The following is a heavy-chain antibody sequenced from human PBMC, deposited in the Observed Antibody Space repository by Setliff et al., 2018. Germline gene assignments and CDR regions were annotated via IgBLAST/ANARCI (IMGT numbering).Heavy chain of an antibody. Sequence: PGGSLRLSCAASGFTVSSYWMHWVRQAPGKGLVWVSRIDSDGTSTSYADSVKGRFTISRDNAKNTLYLQMNNLRAEDTGVYHCARSDGGSSGLDYWGQGTLVTVSS. CDR3: ARSDGGSSGLDY. V-gene: IGHV3-74*01. J-gene: IGHJ4*02. CDR2: IDSDGTST. CDR1: GFTVSSYW. D-gene: IGHD2-15*01.